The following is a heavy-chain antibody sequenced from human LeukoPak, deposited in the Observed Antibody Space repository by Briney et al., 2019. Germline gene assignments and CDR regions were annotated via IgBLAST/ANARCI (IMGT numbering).Heavy chain of an antibody. CDR1: GFTFSSYA. D-gene: IGHD6-19*01. J-gene: IGHJ4*02. CDR2: ISGSGGST. V-gene: IGHV3-23*01. Sequence: PGGSLRLSCAASGFTFSSYAMSWVRQAPGKGLEGVSAISGSGGSTYYADSVKGRFTISRDNSKNTLYLQMNSLRAEDTAVYYCAKDLGYSSGWQGGYFDYWGQGTLVTVSS. CDR3: AKDLGYSSGWQGGYFDY.